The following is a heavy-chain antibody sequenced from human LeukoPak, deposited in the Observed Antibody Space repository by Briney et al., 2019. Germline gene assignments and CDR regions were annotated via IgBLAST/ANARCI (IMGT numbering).Heavy chain of an antibody. CDR3: AREVLNYYDSSGYYLRDYFDY. D-gene: IGHD3-22*01. V-gene: IGHV1-18*01. CDR1: GYTFTSYG. CDR2: ISAYNGNT. Sequence: EASVKVSCKASGYTFTSYGISWVRRAPGQGLEWMGWISAYNGNTNYAQKLQGRVTMTTDTSTSTAYMELRSLRSDDTAVYYCAREVLNYYDSSGYYLRDYFDYWGQGTLVTVSS. J-gene: IGHJ4*02.